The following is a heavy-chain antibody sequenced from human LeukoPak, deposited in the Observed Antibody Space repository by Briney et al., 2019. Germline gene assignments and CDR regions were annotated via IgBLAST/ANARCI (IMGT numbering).Heavy chain of an antibody. CDR1: GGTFSSYA. J-gene: IGHJ4*02. CDR3: ARVGGYYFPSDY. Sequence: SVKVSCKASGGTFSSYAISWVRQAPGQGLEWMGGIIPIFGTANYAQKFQGRVTMTTDTSTSTAYMDLRSLRSDDTAVYYCARVGGYYFPSDYWGQGTLVTVSS. D-gene: IGHD2-15*01. V-gene: IGHV1-69*05. CDR2: IIPIFGTA.